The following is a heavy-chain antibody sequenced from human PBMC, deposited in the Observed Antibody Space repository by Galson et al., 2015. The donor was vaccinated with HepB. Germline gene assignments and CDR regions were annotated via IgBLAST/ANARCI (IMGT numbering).Heavy chain of an antibody. CDR3: ARDLEGYSSGWTPSGFDY. J-gene: IGHJ4*02. Sequence: SVKVSCKASGYTFTSHAMHWVRQAPGQRLEWMGWINAGNGNTKYSQKFQGRVTITRDTSASTAYMELSSLRSEDTAVYYCARDLEGYSSGWTPSGFDYWGQGTLVTVSS. D-gene: IGHD6-19*01. CDR1: GYTFTSHA. V-gene: IGHV1-3*01. CDR2: INAGNGNT.